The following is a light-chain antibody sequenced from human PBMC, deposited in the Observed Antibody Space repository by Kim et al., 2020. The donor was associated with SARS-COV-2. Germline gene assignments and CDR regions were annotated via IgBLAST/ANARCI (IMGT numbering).Light chain of an antibody. CDR2: RDT. Sequence: SYELTQPLSVSVALGQTATITCEGNNIGGKNVHWYQQKPGQAPVLVIYRDTNRPSGIPERFSGSNSGNTATLTISRAQAGDEADYSCQVWGGNSGVFGGGTQLTVL. J-gene: IGLJ3*02. CDR3: QVWGGNSGV. CDR1: NIGGKN. V-gene: IGLV3-9*01.